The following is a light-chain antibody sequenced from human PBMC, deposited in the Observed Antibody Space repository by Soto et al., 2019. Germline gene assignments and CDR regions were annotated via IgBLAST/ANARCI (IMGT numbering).Light chain of an antibody. V-gene: IGKV1-33*01. Sequence: DIQMTQSPSSLSASVGDRVTITCQASHDISKSLNWYQHKRGQAPKLLIYDASELETGVPSRFTGRGSGTYFTFTITSLQPEYFATYYCQHYDNLLFTFGPGTTVDVK. CDR1: HDISKS. J-gene: IGKJ3*01. CDR2: DAS. CDR3: QHYDNLLFT.